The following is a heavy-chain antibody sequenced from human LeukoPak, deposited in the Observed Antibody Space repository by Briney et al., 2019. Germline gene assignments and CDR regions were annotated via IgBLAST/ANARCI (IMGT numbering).Heavy chain of an antibody. V-gene: IGHV1-2*02. CDR3: ATDHVLLWFGELPRYFAS. CDR1: GYTFTGYY. CDR2: INPNRGGT. D-gene: IGHD3-10*01. Sequence: ASVKVSCRASGYTFTGYYMHWVRQAPGQGLEGRGWINPNRGGTNYAQKSHGRQTMLRDTSITTAYPALSRLRSDDTAVYYCATDHVLLWFGELPRYFASWGPGTLVTVSS. J-gene: IGHJ4*02.